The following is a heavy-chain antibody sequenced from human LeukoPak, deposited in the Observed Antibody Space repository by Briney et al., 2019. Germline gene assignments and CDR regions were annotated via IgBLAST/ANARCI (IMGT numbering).Heavy chain of an antibody. J-gene: IGHJ4*02. CDR3: AKAGVVTAIALLSY. CDR2: ISGSGGST. D-gene: IGHD2-21*02. V-gene: IGHV3-23*01. CDR1: GFTFSSYA. Sequence: GGSLRLSCAASGFTFSSYAMSWVRQAPGKGLEWVSAISGSGGSTYYADSVKGRFAISRDNSKNTLYLQMNSLRAEDTAVYYCAKAGVVTAIALLSYWGQGTLVTVSS.